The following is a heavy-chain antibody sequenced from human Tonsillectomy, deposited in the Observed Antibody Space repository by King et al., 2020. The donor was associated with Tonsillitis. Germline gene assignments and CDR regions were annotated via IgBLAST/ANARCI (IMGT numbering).Heavy chain of an antibody. CDR2: IYYSGST. Sequence: QLQESGPGLVKPSETLSLTCTVSGGSISSSSYSWGWIRQPPGKGLEWIGSIYYSGSTYYNPSLKSRLTISVDTSKNQFSLKLSSVTAADPAVSYCARQRTLYYDSSGYPSGYYFDYWGQGTLVIVSS. CDR3: ARQRTLYYDSSGYPSGYYFDY. J-gene: IGHJ4*02. D-gene: IGHD3-22*01. V-gene: IGHV4-39*01. CDR1: GGSISSSSYS.